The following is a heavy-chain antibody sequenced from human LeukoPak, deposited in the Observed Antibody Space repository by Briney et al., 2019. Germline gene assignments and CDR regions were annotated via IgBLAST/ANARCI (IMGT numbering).Heavy chain of an antibody. CDR1: GFTFGDYA. CDR3: TRERYYYDSSGYHYFDY. Sequence: GGSLRLSCTASGFTFGDYAMSWFRQAPGKGLEWVGFIRSKAYGGTTEYAASVKGRSTISRDDSKSIAYLQMNSLKTEDTAVYYCTRERYYYDSSGYHYFDYWGQGTLVTVSS. D-gene: IGHD3-22*01. J-gene: IGHJ4*02. CDR2: IRSKAYGGTT. V-gene: IGHV3-49*03.